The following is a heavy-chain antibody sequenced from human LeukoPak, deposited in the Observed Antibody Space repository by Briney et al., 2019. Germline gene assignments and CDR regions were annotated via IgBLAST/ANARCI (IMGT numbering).Heavy chain of an antibody. CDR2: TSGSGGST. D-gene: IGHD2-21*02. J-gene: IGHJ4*02. CDR3: AKDHWVVTAFFDY. Sequence: GGSLRLSCAASGFTFSSYAMSWVRQAPGKGLEWVSATSGSGGSTYYADSVKGRFTISRDNSKNTLYLQMNSLRAEDTAVYYCAKDHWVVTAFFDYWGQGTLVTVSS. CDR1: GFTFSSYA. V-gene: IGHV3-23*01.